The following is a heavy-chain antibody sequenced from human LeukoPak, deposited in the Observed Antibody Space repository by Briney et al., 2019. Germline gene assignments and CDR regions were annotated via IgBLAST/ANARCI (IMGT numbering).Heavy chain of an antibody. J-gene: IGHJ4*02. CDR2: IDPNSGDT. CDR1: GYTFTSYG. D-gene: IGHD3-10*01. CDR3: ARDYNAAFDY. V-gene: IGHV1-2*02. Sequence: ASVKVSCKASGYTFTSYGISWVRQAPGQGLEWMGWIDPNSGDTSLHQKFLGRVTMTRDTSISAAYLDLRSLRFDDTAFYYCARDYNAAFDYWGQGTLVTVSS.